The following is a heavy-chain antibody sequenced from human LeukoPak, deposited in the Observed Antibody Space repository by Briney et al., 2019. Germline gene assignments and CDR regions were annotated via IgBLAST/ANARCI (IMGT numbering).Heavy chain of an antibody. J-gene: IGHJ4*02. Sequence: SETLSLTCAVYGGSFSGYYWSWIRQPPGKGLEWIGETNHSGSTNYNPSLKSRVTISVDTSKNQFSLKLSSVTAADTAVYYCARRTPVLRFLEWLSPGKFDYWGQGTLVTVSS. CDR2: TNHSGST. D-gene: IGHD3-3*01. V-gene: IGHV4-34*01. CDR3: ARRTPVLRFLEWLSPGKFDY. CDR1: GGSFSGYY.